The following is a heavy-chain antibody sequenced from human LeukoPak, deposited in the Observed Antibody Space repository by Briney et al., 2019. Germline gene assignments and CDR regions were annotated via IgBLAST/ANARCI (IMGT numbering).Heavy chain of an antibody. D-gene: IGHD2-2*01. CDR1: GFTFCSYA. CDR3: AKGAQSSTSWNAFDT. Sequence: GGSLRLSCAASGFTFCSYATSWVRQAPGKGLEWVSTISGSGGSTYYADSVKGRFTISRDNSKNTLYLQMNSLRAEDTAVYYCAKGAQSSTSWNAFDTWGQGTMVTVSS. J-gene: IGHJ3*02. CDR2: ISGSGGST. V-gene: IGHV3-23*01.